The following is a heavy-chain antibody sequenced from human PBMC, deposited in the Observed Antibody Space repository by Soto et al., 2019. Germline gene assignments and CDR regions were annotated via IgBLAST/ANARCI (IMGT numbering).Heavy chain of an antibody. V-gene: IGHV4-59*08. CDR1: GGSISSYY. J-gene: IGHJ6*03. D-gene: IGHD5-18*01. CDR2: IYYSGST. CDR3: ARQGGLRDYYYMDV. Sequence: PSETLSLTCTVSGGSISSYYWSWIRQPPGKGLEWIGYIYYSGSTNYNPSLKSRVTISVDTSKNQFSLKLSSVTAADTAVYYCARQGGLRDYYYMDVWGKGTTVTVSS.